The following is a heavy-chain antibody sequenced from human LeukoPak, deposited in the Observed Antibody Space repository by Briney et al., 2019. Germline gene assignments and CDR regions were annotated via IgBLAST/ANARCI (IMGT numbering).Heavy chain of an antibody. Sequence: SETLSLTCTVSGGSTGSYYWGWIRQPPGTGLEWIGYIYHSGSTNYNPSLKSRVTMSLDTSKNQFSLKLNSVTAADTAVYYCARAGYCSGGTCYSGLFDYWGQGTLVTVSS. CDR2: IYHSGST. CDR1: GGSTGSYY. CDR3: ARAGYCSGGTCYSGLFDY. V-gene: IGHV4-59*01. J-gene: IGHJ4*02. D-gene: IGHD2-15*01.